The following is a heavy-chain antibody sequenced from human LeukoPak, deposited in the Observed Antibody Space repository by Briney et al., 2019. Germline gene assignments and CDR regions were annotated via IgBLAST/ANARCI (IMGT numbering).Heavy chain of an antibody. CDR3: ARKVGCSGGSCYSFATLPWFDP. V-gene: IGHV4-31*03. D-gene: IGHD2-15*01. J-gene: IGHJ5*02. CDR1: GGSISSGGYY. Sequence: PSETLSLTCTVSGGSISSGGYYWSWIRQHPGKGLEWIGCIYYSGSTYYNPSLKSRVTISVDTSKNQFSLKLSSVTAADTAVYYCARKVGCSGGSCYSFATLPWFDPWGQGTLVTVSS. CDR2: IYYSGST.